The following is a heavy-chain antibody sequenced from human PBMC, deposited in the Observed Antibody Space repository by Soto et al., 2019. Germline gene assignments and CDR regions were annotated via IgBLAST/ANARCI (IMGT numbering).Heavy chain of an antibody. Sequence: PSETLSLTCTVSGGSISSGGYYWSWIRQHPGKGLEWIGYIYYSGSTYYNPSLKSRVTISVDTSKNQFSLKLSSVTAADTAVYYCARLPSRPGPIVNWGQGTLVTVSS. J-gene: IGHJ4*02. V-gene: IGHV4-31*03. CDR1: GGSISSGGYY. CDR2: IYYSGST. D-gene: IGHD2-15*01. CDR3: ARLPSRPGPIVN.